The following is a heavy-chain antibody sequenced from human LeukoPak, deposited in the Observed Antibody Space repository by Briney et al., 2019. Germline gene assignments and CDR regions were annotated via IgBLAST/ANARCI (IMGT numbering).Heavy chain of an antibody. Sequence: SETLSLTCSVSGGSVSSSSYYWGWIRQPPGKGLEWIGNIFSGSTYYNPSLKSRVTISVDTSKNQFSLKLSSVTAADTAVYYCASNLSGSHNYYYYMDVWGKGTTVTVSS. CDR1: GGSVSSSSYY. J-gene: IGHJ6*03. D-gene: IGHD3-10*01. CDR2: IFSGST. V-gene: IGHV4-39*07. CDR3: ASNLSGSHNYYYYMDV.